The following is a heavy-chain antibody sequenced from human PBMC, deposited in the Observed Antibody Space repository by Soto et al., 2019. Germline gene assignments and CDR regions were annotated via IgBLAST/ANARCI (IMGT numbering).Heavy chain of an antibody. Sequence: PGGSLRLSCAASGFTFSSYAMSWVRQAPGKGLEWVSAISGSGGRTYYADSVKGRFTISRDNSKNTLYLQMNSLRAEDTAVYYCAITEAQMATHYNPMPGYWGQGTLVTVSS. D-gene: IGHD2-15*01. CDR2: ISGSGGRT. CDR1: GFTFSSYA. V-gene: IGHV3-23*01. J-gene: IGHJ4*02. CDR3: AITEAQMATHYNPMPGY.